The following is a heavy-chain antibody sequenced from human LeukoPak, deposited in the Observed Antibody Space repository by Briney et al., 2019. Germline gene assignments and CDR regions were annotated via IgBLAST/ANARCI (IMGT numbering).Heavy chain of an antibody. D-gene: IGHD2-2*01. J-gene: IGHJ6*02. CDR3: ARHSGYCSSTSCYYYYGMDV. CDR2: INPNSGGT. V-gene: IGHV1-2*02. CDR1: GYTFTGYY. Sequence: ASVKVSCKASGYTFTGYYMHWVRQAPGQGLEWMGWINPNSGGTNYAQKFQGRVTMTRDTSLSTAYMELSRLRSDDTAVYYCARHSGYCSSTSCYYYYGMDVWGQGTTVTVS.